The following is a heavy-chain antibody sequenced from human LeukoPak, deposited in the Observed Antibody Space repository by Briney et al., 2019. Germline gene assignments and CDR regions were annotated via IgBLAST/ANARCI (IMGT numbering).Heavy chain of an antibody. CDR2: IYHSGIA. D-gene: IGHD1-26*01. J-gene: IGHJ6*03. CDR3: ARDVGATGWAYYMDV. V-gene: IGHV4-38-2*02. CDR1: GYSIRSGFY. Sequence: SETLSLTCTVSGYSIRSGFYWGWIRQPPGKGLEWIGNIYHSGIAYYTPSLKSRVTISVDTSKNQFYLKLSSVTAADTAVYYCARDVGATGWAYYMDVWGKGTTVTVSS.